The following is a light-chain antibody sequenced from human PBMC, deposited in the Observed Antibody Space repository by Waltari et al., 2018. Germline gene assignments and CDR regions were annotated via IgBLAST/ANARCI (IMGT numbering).Light chain of an antibody. V-gene: IGLV1-47*01. CDR2: RNN. J-gene: IGLJ3*02. CDR3: AAWDDSLSGRV. Sequence: QSVLTKPPSASGTPGQRVTISSSGSRSNIGSNYVSWYQQLPGTAPKLLIYRNNQRPSGVPDRFSGSKSGTSASLAISGLRSEDEADYYCAAWDDSLSGRVFGGGTKVTVL. CDR1: RSNIGSNY.